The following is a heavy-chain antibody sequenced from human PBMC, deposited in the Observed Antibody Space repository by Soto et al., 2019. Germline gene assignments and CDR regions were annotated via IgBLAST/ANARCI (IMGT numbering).Heavy chain of an antibody. J-gene: IGHJ6*02. CDR1: GYTFPNYW. CDR2: IYPGDSDT. CDR3: AASIFYYGMDV. V-gene: IGHV5-51*01. Sequence: VESLKLHCKGSGYTFPNYWIGWVRQMPGKGPEWMGIIYPGDSDTKYNPSFQGQVTISADKSITTTYLQWSSLNASDTAIYYCAASIFYYGMDVWGQGTTVTVSS.